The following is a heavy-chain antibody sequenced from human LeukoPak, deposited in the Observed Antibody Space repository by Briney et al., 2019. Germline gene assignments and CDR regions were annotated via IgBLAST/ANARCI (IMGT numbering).Heavy chain of an antibody. D-gene: IGHD5-12*01. Sequence: PGGSLRLSCAASGFTFSSYSMNWVRQARGKGLEWVSSISSSSTYIYYADSVKGRFTISRDNAKNSLYLQMNSLRAEDTAVYYCARNFPWLTDWGQGTLVTVSS. V-gene: IGHV3-21*01. CDR2: ISSSSTYI. J-gene: IGHJ4*02. CDR3: ARNFPWLTD. CDR1: GFTFSSYS.